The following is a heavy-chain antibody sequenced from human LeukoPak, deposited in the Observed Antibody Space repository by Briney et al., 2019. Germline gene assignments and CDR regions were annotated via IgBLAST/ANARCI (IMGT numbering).Heavy chain of an antibody. CDR1: GFTFSTYW. CDR3: ARGGYSGSYNGLPIPDY. Sequence: QSGGSLRLSCAASGFTFSTYWMTWVRQAPGKGLEWVSYISSSSSTIYYADSVKGRFTISRDNAKNSLYLQMNSLRAEDTAVYYCARGGYSGSYNGLPIPDYWGQGTLVTVSS. D-gene: IGHD1-26*01. V-gene: IGHV3-48*01. J-gene: IGHJ4*02. CDR2: ISSSSSTI.